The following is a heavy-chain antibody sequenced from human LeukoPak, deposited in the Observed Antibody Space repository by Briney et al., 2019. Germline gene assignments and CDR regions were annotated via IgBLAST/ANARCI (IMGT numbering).Heavy chain of an antibody. CDR3: ARDRHFGDYRDYYYYYGMDV. Sequence: SETLSLTCTVSGGSISSYYWSWIRQPPGKGLEWIGYIYYNGSTNYNPSLKSRVTISVDTSKNQFSLKLSSVTAADTAVYYCARDRHFGDYRDYYYYYGMDVWGQGTTVTVSS. D-gene: IGHD4-17*01. CDR1: GGSISSYY. CDR2: IYYNGST. J-gene: IGHJ6*02. V-gene: IGHV4-59*01.